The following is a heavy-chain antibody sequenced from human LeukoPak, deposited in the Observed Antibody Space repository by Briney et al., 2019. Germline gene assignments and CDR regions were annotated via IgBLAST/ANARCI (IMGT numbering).Heavy chain of an antibody. CDR2: IYLRGNT. J-gene: IGHJ4*02. CDR3: ARGTITTVTDS. D-gene: IGHD4-17*01. Sequence: SETLSPTCAISGGSITSSNWWTWVRQPPGKGLEWVGEIYLRGNTNYNPSLESRVSISVDESKTQLSLRLESVTAADTAVYHCARGTITTVTDSWGPGTLVTVSS. CDR1: GGSITSSNW. V-gene: IGHV4-4*02.